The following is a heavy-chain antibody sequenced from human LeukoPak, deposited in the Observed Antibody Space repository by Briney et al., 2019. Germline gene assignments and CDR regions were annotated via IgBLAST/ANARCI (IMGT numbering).Heavy chain of an antibody. Sequence: SETLSLTCTVSGGSISGSGSSYYWDWLRQPPGKGLEWIGSIEYSGSTYYNPSLKSRVTISVDTSKNQFSLKLSSVTAADTAVYFCARTPRYSGNYYNAFDIWGQGTTVTVSS. CDR2: IEYSGST. CDR3: ARTPRYSGNYYNAFDI. D-gene: IGHD1-26*01. V-gene: IGHV4-39*01. J-gene: IGHJ3*02. CDR1: GGSISGSGSSYY.